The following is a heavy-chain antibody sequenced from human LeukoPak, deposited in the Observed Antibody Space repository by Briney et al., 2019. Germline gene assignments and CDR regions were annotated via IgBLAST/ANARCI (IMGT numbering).Heavy chain of an antibody. CDR3: ARGRGWVDH. D-gene: IGHD3-16*01. V-gene: IGHV3-7*01. J-gene: IGHJ4*02. CDR1: GFMLSTYG. CDR2: IKQDGSEK. Sequence: GGSLRLSCAASGFMLSTYGMHWVRQAPGKGLEWVANIKQDGSEKYYVDSVKGRFSISRDNAKNSLYLQMNSLRAEDTALYYCARGRGWVDHWGQGTLVTVSS.